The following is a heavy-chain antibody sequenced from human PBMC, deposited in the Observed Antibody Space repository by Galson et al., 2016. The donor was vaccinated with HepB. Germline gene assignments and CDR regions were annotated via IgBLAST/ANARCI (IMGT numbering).Heavy chain of an antibody. J-gene: IGHJ4*02. CDR3: ARGGTKADS. D-gene: IGHD3-16*01. CDR2: ISYSGGT. Sequence: QVQLQESGPGLVKPSETLSLTCTVSGGSVRLQYWSWFRKSPGKRLEWTGYISYSGGTKYNPSLKRRVTFSIDTSKSQFSLRLTSVTPADTAVYYCARGGTKADSWGQGTLVIVSS. CDR1: GGSVRLQY. V-gene: IGHV4-59*02.